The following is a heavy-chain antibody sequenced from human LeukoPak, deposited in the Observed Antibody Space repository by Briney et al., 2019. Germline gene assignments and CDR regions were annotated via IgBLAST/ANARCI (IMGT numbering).Heavy chain of an antibody. D-gene: IGHD6-19*01. CDR1: GGSTSSYY. Sequence: PSETLSLTCTVSGGSTSSYYWSWIRKPAGKGLEWIGRIYTSGSTNYNPSLKSRVTMSVDTSKNQFSLKLSSVTAADTAVYYCAREKVWGRIAVAGPASGMDVWGQGTTVTVSS. J-gene: IGHJ6*02. CDR3: AREKVWGRIAVAGPASGMDV. CDR2: IYTSGST. V-gene: IGHV4-4*07.